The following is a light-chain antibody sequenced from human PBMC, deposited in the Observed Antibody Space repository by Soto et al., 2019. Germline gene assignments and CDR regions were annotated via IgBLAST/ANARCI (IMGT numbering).Light chain of an antibody. Sequence: DIGRTQSPLSVPSGPLERASISCRSSQSLLHSNGYNYLDWYLQKPGQSPQLLIYLGSYRASGVPDRFSGSGSGTDFTLRISRVEAEDVGVYYCMQTLQTPSFGQGTKVDIK. V-gene: IGKV2-28*01. CDR2: LGS. CDR3: MQTLQTPS. J-gene: IGKJ1*01. CDR1: QSLLHSNGYNY.